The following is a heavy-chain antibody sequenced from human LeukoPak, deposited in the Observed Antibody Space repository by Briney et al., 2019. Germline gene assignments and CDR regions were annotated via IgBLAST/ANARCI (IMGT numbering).Heavy chain of an antibody. CDR3: AKPTDSSGYPLDFDY. CDR1: GFTFSSYA. CDR2: ISGSGGST. Sequence: GGSLRLSCAASGFTFSSYAMSWVRQAPGKGLEWVSAISGSGGSTYYADSVKGRFTISRDNSKSTLYLQMNSLRAEDTAVYYCAKPTDSSGYPLDFDYWGQGTLVTVSS. J-gene: IGHJ4*02. D-gene: IGHD6-19*01. V-gene: IGHV3-23*01.